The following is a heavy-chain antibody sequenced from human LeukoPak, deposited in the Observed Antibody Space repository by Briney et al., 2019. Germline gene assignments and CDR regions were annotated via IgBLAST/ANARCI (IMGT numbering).Heavy chain of an antibody. V-gene: IGHV3-43*02. Sequence: GGSLRLSCAASGFTFDDYAMHWVRPAPGKGLEWVSLISGDGGSTHYADSVKGRFTISRDNSKNSLYLQMNSLRTEDTALYYCAKDIGLADYYYGLDVWGQGTTVTVSS. D-gene: IGHD6-25*01. CDR2: ISGDGGST. CDR1: GFTFDDYA. J-gene: IGHJ6*02. CDR3: AKDIGLADYYYGLDV.